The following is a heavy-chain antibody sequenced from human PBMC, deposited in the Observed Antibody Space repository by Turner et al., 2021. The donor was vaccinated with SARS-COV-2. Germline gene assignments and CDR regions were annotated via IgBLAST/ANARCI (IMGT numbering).Heavy chain of an antibody. Sequence: QVQLVQSGAEVKKPGASVTVPCKVSGYSLTELSMHLVRQAPGKGLEWMGGFDPEDGETIYAQKFQGRVTMTEYTSTDTAYMELSSLRAEDTAVYYCATGVAVAGTPSEYYYYYGMDVWGQGTTVTVSS. D-gene: IGHD6-19*01. CDR1: GYSLTELS. V-gene: IGHV1-24*01. CDR3: ATGVAVAGTPSEYYYYYGMDV. CDR2: FDPEDGET. J-gene: IGHJ6*02.